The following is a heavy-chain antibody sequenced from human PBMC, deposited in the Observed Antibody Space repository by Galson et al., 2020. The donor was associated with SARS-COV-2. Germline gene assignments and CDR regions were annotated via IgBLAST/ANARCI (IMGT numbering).Heavy chain of an antibody. J-gene: IGHJ4*02. CDR1: GFTLSNYI. Sequence: GGSLRLSCAASGFTLSNYIMNWVRQAPGKGLEWVALISYDGTNTIYADSVKGRFTISRDNYNNMLFLQLDSLRPEDTAVYYCARGSVDTVMVLSYYFDYWGQGSLVTVSS. D-gene: IGHD5-18*01. CDR3: ARGSVDTVMVLSYYFDY. CDR2: ISYDGTNT. V-gene: IGHV3-30-3*01.